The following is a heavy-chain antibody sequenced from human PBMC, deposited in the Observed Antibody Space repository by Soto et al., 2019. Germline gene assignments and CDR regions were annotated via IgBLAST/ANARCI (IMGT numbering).Heavy chain of an antibody. CDR1: GFTFSTAW. CDR3: TYLHYEH. V-gene: IGHV3-15*01. J-gene: IGHJ1*01. CDR2: IKSRIDGGTA. Sequence: EVLVVESGGGLVEPGGSLRLSFATSGFTFSTAWMTWVRQAPGKGLEWVGYIKSRIDGGTADYAAPGKGRFTIARDGSMDTLYLQMTSLKSEDTAVYYCTYLHYEHWGQGTLVTVSS. D-gene: IGHD3-10*01.